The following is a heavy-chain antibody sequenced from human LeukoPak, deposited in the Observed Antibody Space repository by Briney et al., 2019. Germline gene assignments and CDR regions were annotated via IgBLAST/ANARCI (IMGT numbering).Heavy chain of an antibody. J-gene: IGHJ4*02. V-gene: IGHV1-2*02. CDR1: GGTFSSYA. CDR3: ASSGSYLSEFDY. D-gene: IGHD1-26*01. Sequence: GASVKVSCKASGGTFSSYAISWVRQAPGQGLEWTGWINPNSGGTNYAQKFQGRVTMTRDTSISTAYMELSRLRSDDTAVYYCASSGSYLSEFDYWGQGTLVTVSS. CDR2: INPNSGGT.